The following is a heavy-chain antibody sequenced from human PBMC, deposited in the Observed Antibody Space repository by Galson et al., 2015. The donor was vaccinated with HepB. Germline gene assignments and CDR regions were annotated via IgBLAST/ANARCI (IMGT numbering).Heavy chain of an antibody. J-gene: IGHJ3*02. V-gene: IGHV3-15*01. D-gene: IGHD3-22*01. CDR2: IKSKTDGGTT. CDR3: TTDRVYSSSGYYSRRGARAFDI. CDR1: GFTFSNAW. Sequence: SLRLSCAASGFTFSNAWMSWVRQAPGKGLEWVGRIKSKTDGGTTDYAAPVKGRFTISRDDSKNTLYLQMNSLKTEDTAVYYCTTDRVYSSSGYYSRRGARAFDIWGQGTMVTVSS.